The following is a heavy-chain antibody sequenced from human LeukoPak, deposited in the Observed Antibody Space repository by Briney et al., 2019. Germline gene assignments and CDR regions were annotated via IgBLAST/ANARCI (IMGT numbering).Heavy chain of an antibody. CDR1: GGSISNYY. J-gene: IGHJ4*02. Sequence: PSETLSLTCTVSGGSISNYYWSWIRQPPGKGLEWIGYIYYSGSTTYNPSLKSRVTLSVDTSENQFSLRLTSVTAADTAVYYCARRTVVLDYWGLGTLVTVSS. V-gene: IGHV4-59*01. D-gene: IGHD4-17*01. CDR3: ARRTVVLDY. CDR2: IYYSGST.